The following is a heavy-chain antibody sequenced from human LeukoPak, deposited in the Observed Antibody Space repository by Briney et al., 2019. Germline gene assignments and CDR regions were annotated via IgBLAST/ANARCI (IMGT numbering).Heavy chain of an antibody. CDR2: IYTSGST. V-gene: IGHV4-4*07. Sequence: SETLSLTCTVSGGSISSYYWSWIRQPAGKGLEWIGRIYTSGSTNYNPSLKSRVTMSVDTSKNQFSLKLSSVTAADTAVYYCARSRHDYGDTYYYMDVWGKGTTVTVSS. CDR1: GGSISSYY. J-gene: IGHJ6*03. CDR3: ARSRHDYGDTYYYMDV. D-gene: IGHD4-17*01.